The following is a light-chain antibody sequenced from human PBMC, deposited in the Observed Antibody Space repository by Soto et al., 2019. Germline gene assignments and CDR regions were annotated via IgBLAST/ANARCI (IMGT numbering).Light chain of an antibody. CDR1: SSDVGGYNY. CDR2: EVS. J-gene: IGLJ1*01. V-gene: IGLV2-14*01. Sequence: QSALTQPASVSGSRGQSITISCTGTSSDVGGYNYVSWYQQHPGKAPKLMIYEVSNRPSGVSNRFSGSKSGNTASLTISGLQAEDEADYYCSSYTSSSTLLYVFGTGTK. CDR3: SSYTSSSTLLYV.